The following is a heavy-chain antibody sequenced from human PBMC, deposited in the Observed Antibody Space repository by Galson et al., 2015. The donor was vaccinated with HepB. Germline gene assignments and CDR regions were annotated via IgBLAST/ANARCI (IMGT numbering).Heavy chain of an antibody. J-gene: IGHJ4*02. CDR2: ISYDGSNK. Sequence: SLRLSCAASGFTFSRYAMHWVRQAPGKGLEWVAVISYDGSNKYYADSVKGRFTISRDNSKNTLYLQMNSLRPEDTAVYYCTRVADADYGDHSYFDYWGQGTLVTVSS. CDR1: GFTFSRYA. V-gene: IGHV3-30-3*01. CDR3: TRVADADYGDHSYFDY. D-gene: IGHD4-17*01.